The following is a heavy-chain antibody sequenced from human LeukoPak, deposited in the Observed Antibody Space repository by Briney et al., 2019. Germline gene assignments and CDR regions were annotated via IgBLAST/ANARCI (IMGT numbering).Heavy chain of an antibody. CDR1: GYTFTGYY. Sequence: GASVKVSCKASGYTFTGYYMHWVRQAPGQGLEWMGWINPNSGGTNYAQKFQGRVTMTRDTSISTAYMELSRLRSDDTAVYYCARDSGEILTGYYWTFDYWGQGTLVTVSS. CDR2: INPNSGGT. CDR3: ARDSGEILTGYYWTFDY. J-gene: IGHJ4*02. V-gene: IGHV1-2*02. D-gene: IGHD3-9*01.